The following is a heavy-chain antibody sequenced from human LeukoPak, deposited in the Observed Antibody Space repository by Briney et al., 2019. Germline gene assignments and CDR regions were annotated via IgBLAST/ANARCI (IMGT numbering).Heavy chain of an antibody. CDR2: IYHSGST. D-gene: IGHD3-10*01. J-gene: IGHJ4*02. V-gene: IGHV4-38-2*02. CDR3: AREGGVTVVRGATVDY. CDR1: GGSISSGYY. Sequence: SETLSLTCTVSGGSISSGYYWGWIRQPPGKGLEWIGSIYHSGSTYYNPSLKSRVTISVDTSKNQFSLKLSSVTAADTAVYYCAREGGVTVVRGATVDYWGQGTLVTVSS.